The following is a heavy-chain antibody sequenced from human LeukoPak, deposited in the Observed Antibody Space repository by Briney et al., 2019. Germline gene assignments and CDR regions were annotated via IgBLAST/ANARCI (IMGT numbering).Heavy chain of an antibody. CDR2: ISGSGGGT. J-gene: IGHJ4*02. Sequence: GGSLRLSCAASGFTFSSRGMSWVRQAPGTGLEWVSGISGSGGGTFYADSVRGRFTISRDNSKNTVYLQMNSLRAEDTAVYYCAKSATTVTSNFDYWGQGTLVTVSS. CDR3: AKSATTVTSNFDY. D-gene: IGHD4-17*01. V-gene: IGHV3-23*01. CDR1: GFTFSSRG.